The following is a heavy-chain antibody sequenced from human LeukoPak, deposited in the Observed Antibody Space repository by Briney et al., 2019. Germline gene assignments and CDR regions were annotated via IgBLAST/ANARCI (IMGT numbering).Heavy chain of an antibody. Sequence: KHGESLKISCETSGYSFTNYWIAWVRQMPGQGLEWMAIIYPGDSDARYSPSFQGQVTISVDKSISTTYLRWSSLKASDTAMYYCARRRWGFGEPKRDHDTFDIWGQGTMVTVSS. CDR1: GYSFTNYW. V-gene: IGHV5-51*01. CDR2: IYPGDSDA. CDR3: ARRRWGFGEPKRDHDTFDI. J-gene: IGHJ3*02. D-gene: IGHD3-10*01.